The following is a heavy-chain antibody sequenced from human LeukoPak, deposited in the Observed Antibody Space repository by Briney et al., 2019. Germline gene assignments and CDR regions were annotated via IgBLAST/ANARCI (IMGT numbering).Heavy chain of an antibody. CDR1: GFTVSNNY. J-gene: IGHJ4*02. D-gene: IGHD6-13*01. Sequence: GGFLRLSCAASGFTVSNNYMSWVRQAPGKGLEWVSILYSGGTTYYADSVKGRFAISRDNSKNTLYLQMNSLRAEDTAVYYCARRWSFDYWGQGTLVTVSS. CDR2: LYSGGTT. CDR3: ARRWSFDY. V-gene: IGHV3-66*01.